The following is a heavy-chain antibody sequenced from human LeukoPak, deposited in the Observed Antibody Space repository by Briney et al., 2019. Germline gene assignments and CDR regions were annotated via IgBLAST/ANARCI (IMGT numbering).Heavy chain of an antibody. Sequence: SETLSLTCTVSGGSISSYYWSWIRQPPGKGLEWIGYIYYSGSTNYNPSLKSRVTISVDTSKNQFSLKLSSLTAADTAVYYCARAIRGQLGYWGQGTLVTVSS. CDR1: GGSISSYY. CDR2: IYYSGST. V-gene: IGHV4-59*12. CDR3: ARAIRGQLGY. D-gene: IGHD5-18*01. J-gene: IGHJ4*02.